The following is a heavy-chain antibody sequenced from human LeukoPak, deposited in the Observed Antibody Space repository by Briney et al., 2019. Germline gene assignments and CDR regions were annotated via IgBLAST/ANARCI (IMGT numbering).Heavy chain of an antibody. D-gene: IGHD6-19*01. CDR3: AKVASADAQARLNY. J-gene: IGHJ4*02. CDR2: ISGSDGGT. V-gene: IGHV3-23*01. CDR1: GFTFSSYA. Sequence: GGSLRLSCAASGFTFSSYAMSRVRQAPGKGLEWVSAISGSDGGTYYADSVKDRFTISRDYSNNTLYLQMNSLRADDTAVYYCAKVASADAQARLNYWGQGTLVTVSS.